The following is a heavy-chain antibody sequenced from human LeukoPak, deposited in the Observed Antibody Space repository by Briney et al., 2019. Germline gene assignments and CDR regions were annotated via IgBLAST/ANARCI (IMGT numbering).Heavy chain of an antibody. CDR3: AKEYYDYVWGSYRYLHY. D-gene: IGHD3-16*02. CDR2: ISYDGSDK. CDR1: GFTFSNYA. J-gene: IGHJ4*02. Sequence: PGGSLRLSCAASGFTFSNYAIHWVRQAPGKGLEWVAVISYDGSDKQYADSVKGRFTISRDNSKSTLYLQMNSLRAEDTAVYYCAKEYYDYVWGSYRYLHYWGQGTLVTVSS. V-gene: IGHV3-30*04.